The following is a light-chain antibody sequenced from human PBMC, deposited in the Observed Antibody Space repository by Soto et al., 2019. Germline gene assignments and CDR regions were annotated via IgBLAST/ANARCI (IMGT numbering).Light chain of an antibody. CDR3: QQYGSSRWT. Sequence: EIVLTQSPGTLSLSPGERAILSCRASQSVSSSYLAWYQQKPGQAPRLLIYGASSRATGIPDRFSGSGSGTDFTLTISRLEPEDCAVYLCQQYGSSRWTFGQGTKVEIK. J-gene: IGKJ1*01. CDR2: GAS. V-gene: IGKV3-20*01. CDR1: QSVSSSY.